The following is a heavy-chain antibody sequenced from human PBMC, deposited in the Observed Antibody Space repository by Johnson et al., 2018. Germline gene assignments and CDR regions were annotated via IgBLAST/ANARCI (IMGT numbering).Heavy chain of an antibody. Sequence: QVQLVETGGGVVQPGRSLRLSCAASGFTFSTYGMHWVRQAPGKGLEWVAVISYDGSNKYYADSVKGRFTISRDNSKNTLYLQMHSLRAEDRAVYYWSRDNSSSWYGDDAFDIWGQGTMVTVSS. CDR3: SRDNSSSWYGDDAFDI. CDR2: ISYDGSNK. CDR1: GFTFSTYG. J-gene: IGHJ3*02. V-gene: IGHV3-30*03. D-gene: IGHD6-13*01.